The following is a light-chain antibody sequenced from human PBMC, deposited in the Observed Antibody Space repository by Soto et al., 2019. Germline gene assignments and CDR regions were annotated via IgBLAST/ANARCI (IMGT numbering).Light chain of an antibody. CDR3: QQYNSMLS. CDR1: HDVSRN. CDR2: DAS. V-gene: IGKV1-33*01. Sequence: DIQMTQSPSSLSASVGDRVTIACQSSHDVSRNLNWFQQKPGEAPKLLIYDASNLERGVPSRFRASGSGPDFTITIRSLQTEDVATYYCQQYNSMLSFGGGTEIELK. J-gene: IGKJ4*01.